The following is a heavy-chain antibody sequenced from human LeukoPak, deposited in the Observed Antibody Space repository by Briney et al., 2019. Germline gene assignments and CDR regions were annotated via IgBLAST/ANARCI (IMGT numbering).Heavy chain of an antibody. V-gene: IGHV4-59*01. CDR3: ARYNSGWSYFDY. CDR2: IYYSGST. Sequence: SETLSLTCTVSGGSISSYYWSWIRQPPGKGLEWIGYIYYSGSTNYNPSLKSRVTMSVDTSKSQFSLKLSSVTAADTAIYYCARYNSGWSYFDYWGQGTLVTVSS. CDR1: GGSISSYY. D-gene: IGHD6-19*01. J-gene: IGHJ4*02.